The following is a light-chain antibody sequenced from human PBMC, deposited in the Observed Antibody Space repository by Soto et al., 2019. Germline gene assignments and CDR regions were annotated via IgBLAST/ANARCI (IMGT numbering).Light chain of an antibody. J-gene: IGLJ3*02. V-gene: IGLV2-14*01. CDR2: EVS. Sequence: QSALTQPASVSGSPGQSITISCTGTSSDVGGYNYVSWYQQHPGKAPKLMIYEVSNRPSGVSNRFSGSKSDNTASLTISGLQAEYEADYYCYSYTSSSTWVFGGGTKLTVL. CDR3: YSYTSSSTWV. CDR1: SSDVGGYNY.